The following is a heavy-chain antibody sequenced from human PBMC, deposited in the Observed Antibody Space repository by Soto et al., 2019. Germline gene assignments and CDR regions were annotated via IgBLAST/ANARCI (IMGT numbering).Heavy chain of an antibody. CDR2: INHSGST. D-gene: IGHD6-13*01. V-gene: IGHV4-34*01. Sequence: QVQLQQWGAGLLKPSETLSLTCAVYGGSFSGYYWSWIRQPPGKGLEWIGEINHSGSTNYNPSLKSRVTISVDTSKNQFSLKLSSVTAADTAVYYCARTPRGYSSSWYGMRDYWGQGTLVTVSS. CDR3: ARTPRGYSSSWYGMRDY. J-gene: IGHJ4*02. CDR1: GGSFSGYY.